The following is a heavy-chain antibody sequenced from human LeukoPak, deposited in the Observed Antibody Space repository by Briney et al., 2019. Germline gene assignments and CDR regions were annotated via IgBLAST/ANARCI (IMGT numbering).Heavy chain of an antibody. D-gene: IGHD6-6*01. CDR1: GYTFTSYY. CDR2: INPSGGST. Sequence: ASVKVSCKASGYTFTSYYMHWVRQAPGQGLEWMGIINPSGGSTSYAQKFQGRVPMTRDTSTSTVYMELSSLRSEDTAVYYCARVHRIAARPGWFDPWGQGTLVTVSS. V-gene: IGHV1-46*01. CDR3: ARVHRIAARPGWFDP. J-gene: IGHJ5*02.